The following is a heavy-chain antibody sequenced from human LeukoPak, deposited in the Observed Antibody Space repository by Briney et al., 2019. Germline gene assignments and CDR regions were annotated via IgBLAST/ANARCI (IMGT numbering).Heavy chain of an antibody. CDR2: ISRSGST. J-gene: IGHJ6*03. D-gene: IGHD1-26*01. V-gene: IGHV4-38-2*01. Sequence: SETLSLTCAVSDYSISSGYHWGWIRQPPEKGLEWIGSISRSGSTYYSPSLKGRVTMSVDSSKNEFSLNLSSVTAADTAVYYCARGYIGNSGRYYYYYYMDVWGKGTTVTVSS. CDR3: ARGYIGNSGRYYYYYYMDV. CDR1: DYSISSGYH.